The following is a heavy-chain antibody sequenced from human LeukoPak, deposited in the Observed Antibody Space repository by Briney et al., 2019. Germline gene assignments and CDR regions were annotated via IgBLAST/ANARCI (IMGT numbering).Heavy chain of an antibody. D-gene: IGHD1-26*01. CDR3: AKGHSGSYFGDY. CDR1: GFTFSSYE. CDR2: ISGSGGST. V-gene: IGHV3-23*01. Sequence: PGGSLRLSCAASGFTFSSYEMNWVRQAPGKGLEWVSAISGSGGSTYYADSVKGRFTISRDNSKNTLYLQMNSLRAEDTAVYYCAKGHSGSYFGDYWGQGTLVTVSS. J-gene: IGHJ4*02.